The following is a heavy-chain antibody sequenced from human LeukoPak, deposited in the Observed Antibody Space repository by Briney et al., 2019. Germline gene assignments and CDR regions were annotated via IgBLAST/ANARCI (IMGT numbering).Heavy chain of an antibody. D-gene: IGHD5-12*01. Sequence: ASVTVSCKASGYTFTSYGISWVRQAPGQGLEWMGWISAYNGNTSYAQKLQGRVTMTTDTSTSTAYMELRSLRSDDTAVYYCARENIVATIYGKNYYHGMDVWGQGTTVTVSS. CDR1: GYTFTSYG. J-gene: IGHJ6*02. V-gene: IGHV1-18*01. CDR3: ARENIVATIYGKNYYHGMDV. CDR2: ISAYNGNT.